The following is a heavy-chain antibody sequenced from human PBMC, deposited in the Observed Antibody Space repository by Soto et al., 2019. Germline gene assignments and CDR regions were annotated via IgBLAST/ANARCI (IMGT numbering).Heavy chain of an antibody. J-gene: IGHJ4*02. Sequence: PGESLKISCKGSGYSITKYWIAWVRQMPGKGLECMGIIYLDDSDTRYSPSFQGQVTISADKSINTAYLQWSSLKASDTAVYYCAKEYDSSGYYPDYWGQGTLVTVSS. D-gene: IGHD3-22*01. CDR2: IYLDDSDT. V-gene: IGHV5-51*01. CDR3: AKEYDSSGYYPDY. CDR1: GYSITKYW.